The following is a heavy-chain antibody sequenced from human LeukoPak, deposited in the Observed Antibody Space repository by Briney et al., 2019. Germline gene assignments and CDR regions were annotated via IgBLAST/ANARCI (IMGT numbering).Heavy chain of an antibody. V-gene: IGHV3-48*03. CDR2: ISSGGGTI. D-gene: IGHD3-10*01. J-gene: IGHJ5*02. CDR1: GFTFSSHE. CDR3: ARDRKGVVRGKSSWFDP. Sequence: GGSLRLSCAASGFTFSSHEMNWVRQAPGKGLEWVSYISSGGGTIQYGVSVKGRFTISRDNAKNSLYLQMNSLRAEDTAVYYCARDRKGVVRGKSSWFDPWGQGTLVTVSS.